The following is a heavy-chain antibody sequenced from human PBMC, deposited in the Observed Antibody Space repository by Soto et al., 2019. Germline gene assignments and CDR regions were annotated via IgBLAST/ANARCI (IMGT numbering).Heavy chain of an antibody. J-gene: IGHJ6*01. V-gene: IGHV1-69*13. D-gene: IGHD1-7*01. CDR1: GGTFSNSV. CDR3: ARGTPGFYYYGLDG. CDR2: VTPMFGTA. Sequence: VASVKVSCKASGGTFSNSVINWVRQAPGQGLEWMGEVTPMFGTANYAQRFQGRVTITADESTTTSYMDLSSLRSEDTAMYYCARGTPGFYYYGLDGWGQGTTVTVSS.